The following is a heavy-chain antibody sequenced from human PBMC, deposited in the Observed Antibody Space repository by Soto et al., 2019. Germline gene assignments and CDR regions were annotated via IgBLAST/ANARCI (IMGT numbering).Heavy chain of an antibody. CDR1: GFTFNIYG. V-gene: IGHV3-30*18. CDR2: ISYDGSNQ. J-gene: IGHJ4*02. Sequence: GGSLRLSCAASGFTFNIYGMHWVRQAPDKGLEWVALISYDGSNQYFADSVKGRFTISRDNSKNTLFLQMNSLRADDTAVYYCAKDQASGQGSFDSWGQGTLVTVSS. CDR3: AKDQASGQGSFDS.